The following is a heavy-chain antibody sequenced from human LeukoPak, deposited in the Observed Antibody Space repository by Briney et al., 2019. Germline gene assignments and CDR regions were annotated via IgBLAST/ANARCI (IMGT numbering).Heavy chain of an antibody. Sequence: GGSLRLSCAASGFTFSNYAMSWVRQAPGKGLEWVSGISGTGGTTYYVDSVKGRFTISRDNSKNTLFLQMNSLRADDTAVYYCAKYQMATYAFDIWGQGTMVTVSS. CDR2: ISGTGGTT. J-gene: IGHJ3*02. CDR3: AKYQMATYAFDI. D-gene: IGHD5-24*01. V-gene: IGHV3-23*01. CDR1: GFTFSNYA.